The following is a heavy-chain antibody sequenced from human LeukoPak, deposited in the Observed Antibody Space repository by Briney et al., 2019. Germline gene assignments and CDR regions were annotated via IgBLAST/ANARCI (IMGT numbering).Heavy chain of an antibody. V-gene: IGHV4-59*01. D-gene: IGHD5-24*01. CDR2: IYYSGST. J-gene: IGHJ4*02. CDR1: GDSISSYY. Sequence: PSETLSLTCTVSGDSISSYYWSWIRQPPGKGLEWIGYIYYSGSTNYNPSLKSRVTISVDTSKNQFSLKLSSVTAADTAVYYCARDLGYNYDYWGQGTLVTVSS. CDR3: ARDLGYNYDY.